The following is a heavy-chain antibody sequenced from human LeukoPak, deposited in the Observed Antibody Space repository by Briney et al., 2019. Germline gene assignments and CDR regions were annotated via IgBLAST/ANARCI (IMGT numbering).Heavy chain of an antibody. CDR3: TTGSITIFGVVIIRGGVY. D-gene: IGHD3-3*01. J-gene: IGHJ4*02. Sequence: GGSLRLSCAAYGFTFSNAWMSWVRQAPGKGLEWVGRIKSKTDGGTTDYAAPVKGRFTISRDDSKNTLYLQMNSLKTEDTAVYYCTTGSITIFGVVIIRGGVYWGQGTLVTVS. V-gene: IGHV3-15*01. CDR1: GFTFSNAW. CDR2: IKSKTDGGTT.